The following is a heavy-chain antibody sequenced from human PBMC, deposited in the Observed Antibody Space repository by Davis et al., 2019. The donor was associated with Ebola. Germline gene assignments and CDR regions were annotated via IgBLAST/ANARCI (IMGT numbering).Heavy chain of an antibody. Sequence: GGSLRLSCAASGFTFRNYGMHWVRQAPGKGLEWVALIWHDGSNKYYADSVKGRFTISRDTSKNTLYLQMNTLRADDTAVYFCARDSPTPGYWGQGTLVTVSS. CDR2: IWHDGSNK. J-gene: IGHJ4*02. CDR3: ARDSPTPGY. CDR1: GFTFRNYG. D-gene: IGHD3-10*01. V-gene: IGHV3-33*01.